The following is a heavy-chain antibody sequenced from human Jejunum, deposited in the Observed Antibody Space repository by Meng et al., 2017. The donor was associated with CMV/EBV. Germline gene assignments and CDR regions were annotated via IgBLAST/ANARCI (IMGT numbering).Heavy chain of an antibody. J-gene: IGHJ4*02. CDR2: ISGNGANT. Sequence: SCEASGFTFTSYAMNWVRQAPGKGLEWVSGISGNGANTFYADSVKGRFTISRDNSKNTLYLQMNSLRAEDTAVYYCAKGNLLLGGGQGTLVTVSS. D-gene: IGHD1-26*01. CDR3: AKGNLLLG. V-gene: IGHV3-23*01. CDR1: GFTFTSYA.